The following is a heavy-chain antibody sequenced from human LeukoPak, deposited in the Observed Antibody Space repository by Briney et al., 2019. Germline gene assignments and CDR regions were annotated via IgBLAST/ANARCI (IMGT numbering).Heavy chain of an antibody. CDR3: ARDEGSSYPFDY. CDR2: IYYSGST. Sequence: GSLRLSCAASGFTFSRAWMNWVRQPPGKGLEWIGSIYYSGSTYYNPSLKSRVTISVDTSKNQFSLNLSSVTAADTAVYFCARDEGSSYPFDYWGQGTLVTVSS. J-gene: IGHJ4*02. CDR1: GFTFSRAW. D-gene: IGHD2-2*01. V-gene: IGHV4-59*12.